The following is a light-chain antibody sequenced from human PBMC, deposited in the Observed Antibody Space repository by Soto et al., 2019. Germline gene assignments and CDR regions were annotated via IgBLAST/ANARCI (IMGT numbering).Light chain of an antibody. V-gene: IGLV1-44*01. Sequence: QSVPTQPPSASGTPGQGVTISCSGRNSNIGNNKVDCYQQLPGTAPKVLIYSNNQRPSGVPDRFSGSKSGTSASLAISGLQSEDEADYYCAVWDDSLDGLVFGGGTKVTV. CDR3: AVWDDSLDGLV. CDR1: NSNIGNNK. J-gene: IGLJ2*01. CDR2: SNN.